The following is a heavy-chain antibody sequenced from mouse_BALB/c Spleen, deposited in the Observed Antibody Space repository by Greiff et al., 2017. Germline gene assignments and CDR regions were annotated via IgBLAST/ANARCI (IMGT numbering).Heavy chain of an antibody. CDR2: ILPGSGST. Sequence: VKLQESGAELMKPGASVKISCKATGYTFSSYWIEWVKQRPGHGLEWIGEILPGSGSTNYNEKFKGKATFTADTSSNTAYMQLSSLTSEDSAVYYCARGGPYYGEDYYAMDYWGQGTSVTVSS. J-gene: IGHJ4*01. V-gene: IGHV1-9*01. CDR1: GYTFSSYW. D-gene: IGHD1-1*01. CDR3: ARGGPYYGEDYYAMDY.